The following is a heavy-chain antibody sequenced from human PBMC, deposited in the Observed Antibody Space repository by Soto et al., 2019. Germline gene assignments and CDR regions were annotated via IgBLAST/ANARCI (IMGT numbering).Heavy chain of an antibody. J-gene: IGHJ4*02. V-gene: IGHV3-21*01. CDR1: GFTFSGYT. Sequence: GSLRLSCAASGFTFSGYTMNWVRQAPGKGLEWVSSITSGSSYIYYADSVKGRFTISRDNAKNSLYLQINSLRAEDTAMYYCARSSFDYWGQGTLVTVSS. CDR2: ITSGSSYI. CDR3: ARSSFDY.